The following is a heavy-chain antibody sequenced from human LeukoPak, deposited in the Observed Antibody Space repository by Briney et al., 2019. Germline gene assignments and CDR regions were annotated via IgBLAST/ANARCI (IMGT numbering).Heavy chain of an antibody. V-gene: IGHV4-59*08. CDR3: ARQESIAVFDY. D-gene: IGHD6-6*01. CDR1: GGSISSYY. J-gene: IGHJ4*02. Sequence: KTSETLSLTCTVSGGSISSYYWSRIRQPPGKGLEWIGYIYYSGSTNYNPSLKSRVTISVDTSKNQFSLKLSSVTAADTAVYYCARQESIAVFDYWGQGTLVTVSS. CDR2: IYYSGST.